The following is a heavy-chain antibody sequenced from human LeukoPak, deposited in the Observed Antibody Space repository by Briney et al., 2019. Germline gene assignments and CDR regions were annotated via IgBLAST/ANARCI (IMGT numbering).Heavy chain of an antibody. V-gene: IGHV3-30*01. J-gene: IGHJ4*02. Sequence: GGSLRLSCAASGFTFSSYAMHWVRQAPGKGLEWVAVISYDGSNKYYADSVKGRFTISRDKSKNTLYLQMNSLRAEDTAVYYCARDYSSSWYYWGQGTLVTVSS. CDR3: ARDYSSSWYY. CDR1: GFTFSSYA. D-gene: IGHD6-13*01. CDR2: ISYDGSNK.